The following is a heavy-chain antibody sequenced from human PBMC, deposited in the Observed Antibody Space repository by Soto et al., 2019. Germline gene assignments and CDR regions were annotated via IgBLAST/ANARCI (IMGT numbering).Heavy chain of an antibody. CDR2: IDWDDDK. J-gene: IGHJ4*02. CDR1: GFSLSTSGMC. Sequence: SGPTLVNPTQTLTLTCTFSGFSLSTSGMCVSWIRQPPGKALEWLALIDWDDDKYYSTSLKTRLTISKDTSKNQVVLTMTNMDPVDTATYYCARIWARRYSQKYYFDYRGQGTLVTVSS. V-gene: IGHV2-70*01. CDR3: ARIWARRYSQKYYFDY. D-gene: IGHD5-18*01.